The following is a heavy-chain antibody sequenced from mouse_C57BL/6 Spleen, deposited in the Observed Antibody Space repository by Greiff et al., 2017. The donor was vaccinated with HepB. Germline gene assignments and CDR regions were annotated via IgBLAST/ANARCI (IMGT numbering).Heavy chain of an antibody. V-gene: IGHV1-39*01. D-gene: IGHD2-3*01. J-gene: IGHJ2*01. CDR2: INPNYGTT. CDR3: AREEGGYDVYYGYYFDY. Sequence: VQLKESGPELVKPGASVKISCKASGYSFTDYNMNWVKQSNGKSLEWIGVINPNYGTTSYNQKFKGKATLTVDQSSITAYMQLNSLTSEDSAVYYCAREEGGYDVYYGYYFDYWGQGTTLTVSS. CDR1: GYSFTDYN.